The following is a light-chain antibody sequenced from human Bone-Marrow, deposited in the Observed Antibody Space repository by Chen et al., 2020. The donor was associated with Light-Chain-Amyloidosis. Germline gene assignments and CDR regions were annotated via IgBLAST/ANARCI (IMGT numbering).Light chain of an antibody. CDR3: QQYYNTPYT. Sequence: DIVMTQSPDSLAVSLGERAPINCKSSQNLLYSSNNKNYLAWYQQKSGQPPKLLIYWASARESGVADRFSGGGSGTDFTLTISTLQAEDVAVYYCQQYYNTPYTLGQGTKLEIK. CDR2: WAS. CDR1: QNLLYSSNNKNY. V-gene: IGKV4-1*01. J-gene: IGKJ2*01.